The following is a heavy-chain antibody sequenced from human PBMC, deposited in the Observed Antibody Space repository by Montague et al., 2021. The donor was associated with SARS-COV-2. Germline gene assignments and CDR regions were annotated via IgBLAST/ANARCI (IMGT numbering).Heavy chain of an antibody. Sequence: SKTLSLTCTVSGASMSGSYWGWVRQPPRKGPEWIGNIYSSGSTHYNPSLKSRATISVDTSKSQFSLRLTSVTATDPAVYYCVREGRSSADAMDYWGQGTLVTVSS. CDR2: IYSSGST. CDR3: VREGRSSADAMDY. J-gene: IGHJ4*02. CDR1: GASMSGSY. V-gene: IGHV4-59*01. D-gene: IGHD3-22*01.